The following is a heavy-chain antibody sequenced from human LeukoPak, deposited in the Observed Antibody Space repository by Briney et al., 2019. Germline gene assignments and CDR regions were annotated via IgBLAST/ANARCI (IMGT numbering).Heavy chain of an antibody. V-gene: IGHV3-7*05. CDR3: ARDATPDGVILDY. D-gene: IGHD2-8*02. CDR2: INQDGSEE. CDR1: GFTFSSHW. J-gene: IGHJ4*02. Sequence: GASLRLSCAASGFTFSSHWMTWVRQVPGKGLEWVANINQDGSEEYYVDSLMGRFSISRDNATKSLYLQMNSLRADDTDVYYCARDATPDGVILDYWGQGALVTVSS.